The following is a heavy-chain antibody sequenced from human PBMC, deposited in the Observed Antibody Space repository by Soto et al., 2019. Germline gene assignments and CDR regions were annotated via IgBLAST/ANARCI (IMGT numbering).Heavy chain of an antibody. CDR2: MNPNTGDS. CDR1: GYTFTSYD. J-gene: IGHJ4*02. CDR3: ARRAETNGWNGFGADKYYFDF. Sequence: ASVKVSCKASGYTFTSYDIYWVRQATGQGLEWMGWMNPNTGDSSYAQKFQGRVTMTSDTSITTAHMELSSLRSEDTAVYYCARRAETNGWNGFGADKYYFDFWGQGNLVTVSS. V-gene: IGHV1-8*01. D-gene: IGHD1-1*01.